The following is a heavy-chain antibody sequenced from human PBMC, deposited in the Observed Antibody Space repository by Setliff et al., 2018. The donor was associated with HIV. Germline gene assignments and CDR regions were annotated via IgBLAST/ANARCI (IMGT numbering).Heavy chain of an antibody. CDR3: ASRVYYYDSSGYLREEGFDP. CDR1: GGSASNSRYY. Sequence: SETLSLTCTVSGGSASNSRYYWGWIRQPPGKGLEWIGSIYYSGSTYYNPSLKSRVTISVDTSKNQFSLELSSVTAAGAAVYYFASRVYYYDSSGYLREEGFDPWGQGTLVTVSS. CDR2: IYYSGST. D-gene: IGHD3-22*01. J-gene: IGHJ5*02. V-gene: IGHV4-39*01.